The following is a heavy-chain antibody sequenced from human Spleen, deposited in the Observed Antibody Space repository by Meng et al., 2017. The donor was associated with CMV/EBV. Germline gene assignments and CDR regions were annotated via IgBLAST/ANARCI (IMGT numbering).Heavy chain of an antibody. CDR2: ISDSGGNT. CDR1: GFTFNSYA. Sequence: GESLKISCAASGFTFNSYAMNWVRQAPGKGLEWVSTISDSGGNTYYPDSVKGRFTISRDNAKNTLYLQMNSLRAEDTAVYYCARDVGWLADYWGQGTLVTVSS. V-gene: IGHV3-23*01. CDR3: ARDVGWLADY. J-gene: IGHJ4*02. D-gene: IGHD6-19*01.